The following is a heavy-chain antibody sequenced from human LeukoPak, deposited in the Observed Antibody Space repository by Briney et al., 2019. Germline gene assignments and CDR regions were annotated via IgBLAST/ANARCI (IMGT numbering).Heavy chain of an antibody. CDR2: ISAYNGNT. V-gene: IGHV1-18*01. CDR3: ARGIQLWLNGAFDI. Sequence: ASVKVSCKASGYTFTSYGISWVRQAPGQGLEWMGWISAYNGNTNYARKLQGRVTMTTDTSTSTAYMELRSLRSDDTAVYYCARGIQLWLNGAFDIWGQGTMVTVSS. CDR1: GYTFTSYG. D-gene: IGHD5-18*01. J-gene: IGHJ3*02.